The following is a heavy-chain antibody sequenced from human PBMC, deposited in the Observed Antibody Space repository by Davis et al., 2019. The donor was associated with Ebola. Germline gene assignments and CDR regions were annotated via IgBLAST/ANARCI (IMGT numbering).Heavy chain of an antibody. CDR1: GYSFTSYW. J-gene: IGHJ6*02. CDR2: IYPGDSDT. Sequence: GESLKIPCKGSGYSFTSYWIGWVRQMPGKGLEWTGIIYPGDSDTRYSPSFQGQVTIPADKSISTAYLQWSSLKASDTAMYYCARHGGSGDYISGYCYSENYYYGMDVWGQGTTVTVSS. CDR3: ARHGGSGDYISGYCYSENYYYGMDV. V-gene: IGHV5-51*01. D-gene: IGHD3-22*01.